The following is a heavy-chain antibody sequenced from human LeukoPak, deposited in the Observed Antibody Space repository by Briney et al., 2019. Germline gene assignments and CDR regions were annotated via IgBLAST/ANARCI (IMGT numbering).Heavy chain of an antibody. CDR1: GFTFSSYW. J-gene: IGHJ4*02. V-gene: IGHV3-74*01. CDR2: INSDGSST. Sequence: GGSLRLSCAASGFTFSSYWMHWVRQTPGKGLVWVSRINSDGSSTSYADSVKGRFTISRDNAKNTLYLQMNSLRAEDTAVYYCARRGPSGYYAHFDYWGQGTLVTVSS. CDR3: ARRGPSGYYAHFDY. D-gene: IGHD3-22*01.